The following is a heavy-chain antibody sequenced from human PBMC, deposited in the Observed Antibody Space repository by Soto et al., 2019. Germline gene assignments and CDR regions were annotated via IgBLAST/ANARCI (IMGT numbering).Heavy chain of an antibody. Sequence: ASVKVSCKVSGYTLTELSMHWVRQAPGKGLEWMGGFDPEDGETIYAQKFQGRVTMTEDTSTDTAYMELSSLRSEDTAVYYCATWRSRGWQNNWFDPWGQGTLVTVSS. D-gene: IGHD6-19*01. CDR2: FDPEDGET. V-gene: IGHV1-24*01. CDR3: ATWRSRGWQNNWFDP. J-gene: IGHJ5*02. CDR1: GYTLTELS.